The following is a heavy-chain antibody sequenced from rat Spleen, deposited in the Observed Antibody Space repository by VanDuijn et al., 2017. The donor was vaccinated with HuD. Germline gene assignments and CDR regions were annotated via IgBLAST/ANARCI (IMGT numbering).Heavy chain of an antibody. D-gene: IGHD1-6*01. CDR2: INSAGST. J-gene: IGHJ3*01. CDR3: ARSEGTHYYLPFAD. CDR1: GYSITSGYG. V-gene: IGHV3-3*01. Sequence: EVQLQESGPGLVKPSQSLSLTCSVTGYSITSGYGWNWIRKFPGNKLEWMGYINSAGSTNYNPSLRGRISITRDTSKNQFFLQVNSSSTEDTATYYCARSEGTHYYLPFADWGQGTLVTVSS.